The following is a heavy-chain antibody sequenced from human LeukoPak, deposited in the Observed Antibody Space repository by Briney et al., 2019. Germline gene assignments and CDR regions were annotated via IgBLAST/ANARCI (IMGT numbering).Heavy chain of an antibody. J-gene: IGHJ4*02. Sequence: GGSLRLSCAASGFTFSSYAMSWVRQAPGKGLEWVSAISGSGGSTYYADSVKGRFTISRDNSKNTLYLQMNSLRAEDTAVYYCAKTLGDFWSGYRSFDYWGQGTLVTVSS. CDR2: ISGSGGST. D-gene: IGHD3-3*01. CDR1: GFTFSSYA. V-gene: IGHV3-23*01. CDR3: AKTLGDFWSGYRSFDY.